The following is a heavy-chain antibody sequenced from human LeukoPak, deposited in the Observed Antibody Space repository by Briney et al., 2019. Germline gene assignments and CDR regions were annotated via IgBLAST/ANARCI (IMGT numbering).Heavy chain of an antibody. D-gene: IGHD1-1*01. Sequence: GGSLRLSCAASGFTFTDAWMSWVRQAPGKGLEWVGRIKSKSDGATTDYAAPVQGRFTISRDDSKNTLYLQLNSLKTEDTAVYYCTADAAGYNYGSLGYWGQGTLVTVSS. CDR3: TADAAGYNYGSLGY. V-gene: IGHV3-15*01. CDR1: GFTFTDAW. J-gene: IGHJ4*02. CDR2: IKSKSDGATT.